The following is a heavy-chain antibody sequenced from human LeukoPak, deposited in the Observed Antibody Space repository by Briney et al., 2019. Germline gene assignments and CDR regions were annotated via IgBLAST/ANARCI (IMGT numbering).Heavy chain of an antibody. Sequence: SGPTLVNPTQTLTLTCTFSGFSLSTTGVGVGWIRQPPGKALEWLALIYWNDDNRYSPSLKSRLTITKDTSKNQVVLTMTNMDPVDTATYYCAHYGDYGFMFYFDYWGQGTLVAVSS. CDR2: IYWNDDN. CDR1: GFSLSTTGVG. CDR3: AHYGDYGFMFYFDY. J-gene: IGHJ4*02. V-gene: IGHV2-5*01. D-gene: IGHD4-17*01.